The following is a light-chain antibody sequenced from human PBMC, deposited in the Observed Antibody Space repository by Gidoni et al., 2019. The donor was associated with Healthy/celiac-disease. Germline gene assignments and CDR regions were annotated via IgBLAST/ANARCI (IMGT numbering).Light chain of an antibody. J-gene: IGKJ1*01. CDR2: AAS. CDR3: QKYNSAPRT. Sequence: IQMTQSTSSLSASVGDRVNITCRASQGISNYLAWYQQKPGKVPKLLIYAASTFQSGVPSRFSGSGSGTDFTLTISSLQPEDVATYYCQKYNSAPRTFGQGTKVEIK. V-gene: IGKV1-27*01. CDR1: QGISNY.